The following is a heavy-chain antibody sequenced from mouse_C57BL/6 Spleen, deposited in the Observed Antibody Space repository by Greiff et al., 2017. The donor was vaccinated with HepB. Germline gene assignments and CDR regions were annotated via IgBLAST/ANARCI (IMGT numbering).Heavy chain of an antibody. CDR3: ARSYGTHLDY. Sequence: QVQLKQSDAGLVKPGPSVKLSCTVSGYTFTDHTIHWVKQRHEQGLEWIGYIYPRDGSTKYNEKFKGKATLTADKSSSTAYMQLNSLTSEDSADCFSARSYGTHLDYWGKGTTLTVSS. CDR1: GYTFTDHT. D-gene: IGHD1-1*01. J-gene: IGHJ2*01. V-gene: IGHV1-78*01. CDR2: IYPRDGST.